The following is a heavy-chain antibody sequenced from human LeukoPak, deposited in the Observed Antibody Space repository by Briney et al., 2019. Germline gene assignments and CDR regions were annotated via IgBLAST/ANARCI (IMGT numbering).Heavy chain of an antibody. CDR2: IYYSGST. V-gene: IGHV4-39*01. CDR3: AMNGQSGFSFDP. CDR1: GGSISSSSYY. Sequence: SETLSLTCTVSGGSISSSSYYWGWIRQPPGKGLEWIGSIYYSGSTYYNPSLKSRVTISVDTPKNQFSLKLSSVSAADTAVYRCAMNGQSGFSFDPWGRGTLVTVSS. J-gene: IGHJ5*02. D-gene: IGHD1-26*01.